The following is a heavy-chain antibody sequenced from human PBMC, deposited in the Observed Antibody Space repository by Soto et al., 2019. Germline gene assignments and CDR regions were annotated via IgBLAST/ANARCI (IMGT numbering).Heavy chain of an antibody. V-gene: IGHV4-30-4*01. D-gene: IGHD1-26*01. CDR3: ARDTGTYPYYFDS. CDR2: IHHSGST. Sequence: PSETLSPTCTVSGGSISSGENFWNWIRQSPGKGLEWIGYIHHSGSTYYNPSLKSRLTISVDTSKNQISLKLNSVTAADTAVYYCARDTGTYPYYFDSWGQGTLVTVSS. J-gene: IGHJ4*02. CDR1: GGSISSGENF.